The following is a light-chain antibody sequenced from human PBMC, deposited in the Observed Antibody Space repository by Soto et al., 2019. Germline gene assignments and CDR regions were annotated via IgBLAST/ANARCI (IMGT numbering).Light chain of an antibody. Sequence: QSVLTQPASVSGSPGQSITISCTGTSSDVGGYNYVSWYQLHPGKAPKLIIYEVSHRPSGASNHFSGYKSGNTASLTISGLQAEDEAGYYCSSYTSTSTPCVFGTGTKVTVL. CDR2: EVS. CDR3: SSYTSTSTPCV. J-gene: IGLJ1*01. CDR1: SSDVGGYNY. V-gene: IGLV2-14*01.